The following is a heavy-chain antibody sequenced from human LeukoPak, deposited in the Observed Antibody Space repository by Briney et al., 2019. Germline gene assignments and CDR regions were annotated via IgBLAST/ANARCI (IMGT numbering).Heavy chain of an antibody. Sequence: SETLSLTCTVSGGSISSYYWSWIRQPPGKGLEWIGYIYYSVSTNYNPSLKSRVTISVDTSKNQFSLKLSSVTAADTAVYYCASSTRRDFDYWGQGTLVTVSS. CDR3: ASSTRRDFDY. J-gene: IGHJ4*02. CDR2: IYYSVST. CDR1: GGSISSYY. V-gene: IGHV4-59*01.